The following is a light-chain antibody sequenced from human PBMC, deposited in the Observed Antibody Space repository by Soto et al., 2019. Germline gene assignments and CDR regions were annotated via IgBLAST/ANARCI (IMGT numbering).Light chain of an antibody. CDR3: PQYGSSPPT. CDR2: GAS. V-gene: IGKV3-20*01. CDR1: QSVSNNY. Sequence: EIVLTQSPGTLSLSPGERATLSCRASQSVSNNYLAWYQQKPGQAPRLLINGASNRATGIPDRFSGSGSATDFTLTISRLEPEDFAVYYCPQYGSSPPTFGGGTKVAIK. J-gene: IGKJ4*01.